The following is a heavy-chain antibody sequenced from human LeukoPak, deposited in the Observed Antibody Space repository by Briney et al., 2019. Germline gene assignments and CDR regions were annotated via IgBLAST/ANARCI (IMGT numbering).Heavy chain of an antibody. CDR3: ARAAYDSNGFTANHDY. CDR1: GFTVSSNY. D-gene: IGHD3-22*01. Sequence: GGSLRLSCAASGFTVSSNYMSWVRQAPGKGLEWVSVLYSDGTTYYADSVKGRFTISRDNSKNALYLQMNNLRAEDTAVYYCARAAYDSNGFTANHDYWGQGTLVTVSS. J-gene: IGHJ4*02. CDR2: LYSDGTT. V-gene: IGHV3-53*01.